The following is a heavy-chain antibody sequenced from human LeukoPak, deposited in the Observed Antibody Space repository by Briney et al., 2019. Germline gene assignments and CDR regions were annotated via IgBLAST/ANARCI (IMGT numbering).Heavy chain of an antibody. D-gene: IGHD3-9*01. CDR2: IYTSGST. Sequence: PSETLSLTCTVSGGSISSYYWSWIQQPPGKGLEWIGYIYTSGSTNYNPSLKSRVTISVDTSKNQFSLKLTSVTAADTAVYYCARLRKSDYDMVNGYSRGLDYWGQGTQVTVSS. J-gene: IGHJ4*02. CDR3: ARLRKSDYDMVNGYSRGLDY. CDR1: GGSISSYY. V-gene: IGHV4-4*09.